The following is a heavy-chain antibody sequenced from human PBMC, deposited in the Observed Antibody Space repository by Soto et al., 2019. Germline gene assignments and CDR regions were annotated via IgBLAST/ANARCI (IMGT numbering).Heavy chain of an antibody. D-gene: IGHD1-1*01. CDR3: AGQLAWYYGMDV. CDR2: INHSGST. Sequence: QVQLQQWGAGLLKPSETLSLTCAVYGGSFSGYYWSWIRQPPGKGLEWIGEINHSGSTNYNPSLKSRXXIXVXXSKNQFSLKLSSVTAADTAVYYCAGQLAWYYGMDVWGQGTTVTVSS. V-gene: IGHV4-34*01. J-gene: IGHJ6*02. CDR1: GGSFSGYY.